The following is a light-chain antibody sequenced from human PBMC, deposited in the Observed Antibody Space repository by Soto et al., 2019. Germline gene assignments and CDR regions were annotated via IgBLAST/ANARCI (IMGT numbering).Light chain of an antibody. CDR2: DVT. Sequence: QSVLTQPRSVSGSPGQSVTISCTGTSSDVGSYNYVSWYQQHPGKAHKLMIYDVTQRPSGVSDRFSGSKSCNTASLTFSWLQADDDADYYCCSYAGAYIYVFGSGTKVTVL. J-gene: IGLJ1*01. CDR1: SSDVGSYNY. V-gene: IGLV2-11*01. CDR3: CSYAGAYIYV.